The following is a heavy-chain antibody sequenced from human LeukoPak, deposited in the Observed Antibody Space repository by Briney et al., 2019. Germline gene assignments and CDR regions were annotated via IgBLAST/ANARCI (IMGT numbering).Heavy chain of an antibody. CDR1: GYTFTSYY. J-gene: IGHJ4*02. CDR2: INPSGGST. D-gene: IGHD2-21*02. CDR3: AREVAQQGVTDY. Sequence: EASVKVSCKASGYTFTSYYMHWVRQAPGQGLEWMGIINPSGGSTSYAQKFQGRVTMTRDMSTSTVYMELSSLRSEDTAVYYCAREVAQQGVTDYWGQGTLVTVSS. V-gene: IGHV1-46*01.